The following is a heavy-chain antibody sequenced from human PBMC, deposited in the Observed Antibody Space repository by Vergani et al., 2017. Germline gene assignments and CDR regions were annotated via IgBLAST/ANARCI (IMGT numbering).Heavy chain of an antibody. D-gene: IGHD1-26*01. J-gene: IGHJ4*02. CDR2: ISGSGGST. V-gene: IGHV3-23*01. Sequence: EVQLLESGGGLVQPGGSLRLSCAASGFTFSSYAMSWVRQAPGKGLEWVSAISGSGGSTYYADSVKGRFTISRDNSKNTLYLQMNSLRAEDTAVYYCAKELYSGSYYYSAYFDYWGQGTLVTVSS. CDR1: GFTFSSYA. CDR3: AKELYSGSYYYSAYFDY.